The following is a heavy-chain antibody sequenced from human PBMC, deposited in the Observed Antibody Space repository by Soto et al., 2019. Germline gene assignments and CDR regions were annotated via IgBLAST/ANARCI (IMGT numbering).Heavy chain of an antibody. CDR3: ARYSSNWFQTEGMDV. V-gene: IGHV4-4*07. J-gene: IGHJ6*02. D-gene: IGHD6-13*01. Sequence: PSKTLSLTCTVSGDSISSYYWNWIRQPAGKGLEWIGRIEASGNSNYNPSLKSRVTMSVDTSKKQFSLKVTSVTAADTAVYYCARYSSNWFQTEGMDVWGQGTTVTVS. CDR2: IEASGNS. CDR1: GDSISSYY.